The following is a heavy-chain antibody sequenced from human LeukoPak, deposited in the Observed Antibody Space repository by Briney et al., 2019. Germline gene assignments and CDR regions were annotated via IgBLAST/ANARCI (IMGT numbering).Heavy chain of an antibody. Sequence: ASVKVSCKASGYTFTSYYMHWVRQAPGQGLEWMGWISAYNGNTNYAQKLQGRVTMTTDTSTSTAYMELRSLRSDDTAVYYCARDRIARFLEWLLPEGYYFDYWGQGTLVTVSS. V-gene: IGHV1-18*04. J-gene: IGHJ4*02. D-gene: IGHD3-3*01. CDR3: ARDRIARFLEWLLPEGYYFDY. CDR2: ISAYNGNT. CDR1: GYTFTSYY.